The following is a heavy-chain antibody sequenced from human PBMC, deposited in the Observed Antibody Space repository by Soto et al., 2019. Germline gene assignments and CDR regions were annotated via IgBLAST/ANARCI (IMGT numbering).Heavy chain of an antibody. Sequence: ASVKVSCKASGYTFTSYGISWVRQAPGQGLEWMGWISAYNGNTNYAQKLQGRVTMTTDTSTSTAYMELRSLRSDDTAVYYCARDHGDYAILNGSYKWFDPWGQGTLVTVSS. V-gene: IGHV1-18*04. CDR2: ISAYNGNT. CDR1: GYTFTSYG. D-gene: IGHD3-9*01. J-gene: IGHJ5*02. CDR3: ARDHGDYAILNGSYKWFDP.